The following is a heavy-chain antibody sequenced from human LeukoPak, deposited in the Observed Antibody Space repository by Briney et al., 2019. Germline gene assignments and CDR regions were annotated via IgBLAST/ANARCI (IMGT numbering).Heavy chain of an antibody. V-gene: IGHV3-30*04. CDR1: GFTFGSYA. D-gene: IGHD6-19*01. Sequence: GRSLRLSCAASGFTFGSYAMHWVRQAPGKGLEWVAVISYDGSNKYYADSVKGRFTISRDNSKNTLYLQMNSLRAEDTAVYYCARDLRHSSTDYWGQGTLVTVSS. J-gene: IGHJ4*02. CDR2: ISYDGSNK. CDR3: ARDLRHSSTDY.